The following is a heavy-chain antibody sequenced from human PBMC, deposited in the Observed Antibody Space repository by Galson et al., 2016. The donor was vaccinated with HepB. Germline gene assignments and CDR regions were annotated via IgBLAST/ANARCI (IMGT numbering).Heavy chain of an antibody. CDR3: ASKWLEVGDLSYTYHYMDV. Sequence: QSGAEVKKPGESLRISCKASGYSFTKYWISWVRQMPGKGLEWMGRIDPSDSYTNFSPSFQGHVTISADKSFSTAYLQWSSLKASDTAIYYCASKWLEVGDLSYTYHYMDVWGKGTTVTVSS. CDR2: IDPSDSYT. V-gene: IGHV5-10-1*01. D-gene: IGHD2-8*01. J-gene: IGHJ6*03. CDR1: GYSFTKYW.